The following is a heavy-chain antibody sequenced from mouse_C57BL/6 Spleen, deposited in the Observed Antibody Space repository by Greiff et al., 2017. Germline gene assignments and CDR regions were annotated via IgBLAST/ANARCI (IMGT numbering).Heavy chain of an antibody. CDR2: IYPGSGST. J-gene: IGHJ2*01. Sequence: QVQLQQPGAELVKPGASVKMSCTASGYTFTSYWITWVKPRPGQGLEWIGVIYPGSGSTNYNEKFKSKATLTRDTSSSTDYMQLSSLTSEDSAVYYCARELGKVPDYWGQGTTLTVSS. V-gene: IGHV1-55*01. D-gene: IGHD4-1*01. CDR3: ARELGKVPDY. CDR1: GYTFTSYW.